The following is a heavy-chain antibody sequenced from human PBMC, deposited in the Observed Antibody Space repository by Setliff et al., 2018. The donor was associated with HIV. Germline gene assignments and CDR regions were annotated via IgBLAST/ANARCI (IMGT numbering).Heavy chain of an antibody. Sequence: PSETLSLTCTVSGASFIRSRYYWSWIRQPAGKGLEWIGHVYTTGSASYNPSLESRVTISVDTSKNQFSLKLSSVTAADTAVYYCARRKVGAHTGGWFDPWGQGTLVTVS. V-gene: IGHV4-61*09. D-gene: IGHD1-26*01. CDR2: VYTTGSA. CDR3: ARRKVGAHTGGWFDP. J-gene: IGHJ5*02. CDR1: GASFIRSRYY.